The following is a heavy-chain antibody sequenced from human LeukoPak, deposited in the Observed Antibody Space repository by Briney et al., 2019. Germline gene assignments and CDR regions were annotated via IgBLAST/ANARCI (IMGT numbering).Heavy chain of an antibody. CDR2: ISYDGSNK. D-gene: IGHD3-16*01. CDR1: GFTFSSYA. V-gene: IGHV3-30-3*01. Sequence: GRSLRPSCAASGFTFSSYAMHWVRQAPGKGLEWVAVISYDGSNKYYADSVKGRFTISRDNSKNTLYLQMNSLRAEDTAVYYCAGGYYYDYWGQGTLVTVSS. CDR3: AGGYYYDY. J-gene: IGHJ4*02.